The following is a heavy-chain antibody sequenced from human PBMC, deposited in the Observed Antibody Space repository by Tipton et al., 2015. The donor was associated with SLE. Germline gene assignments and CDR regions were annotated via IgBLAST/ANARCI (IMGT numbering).Heavy chain of an antibody. D-gene: IGHD6-13*01. CDR1: GYTFSNYG. CDR2: ISTYNGN. V-gene: IGHV1-18*01. Sequence: QLVQSGAEVKKPGASVKVSCKASGYTFSNYGISWVRQAPGQGLEWVGWISTYNGNSSQKFQGRVTMTTDTSTSTAYMEMRSLRSDDTAVYYCARSARMNSNSWYIFWGQGTLFTVSS. CDR3: ARSARMNSNSWYIF. J-gene: IGHJ4*02.